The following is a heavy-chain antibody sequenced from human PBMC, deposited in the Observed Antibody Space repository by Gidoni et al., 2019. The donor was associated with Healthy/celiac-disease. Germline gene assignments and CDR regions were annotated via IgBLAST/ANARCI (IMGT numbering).Heavy chain of an antibody. V-gene: IGHV4-34*01. CDR2: SNHSGST. Sequence: VPLQQWGAGLLQPSEPLSLTCAVYGGSFSGYYWSWVRQPPGKGLEWSGESNHSGSTNYNPSLKSRVTISVDTSKNQFSLKLSSVTAADTAVYYCARGLRGYSYGYVDYWGQGTLVTVSS. CDR3: ARGLRGYSYGYVDY. J-gene: IGHJ4*02. CDR1: GGSFSGYY. D-gene: IGHD5-18*01.